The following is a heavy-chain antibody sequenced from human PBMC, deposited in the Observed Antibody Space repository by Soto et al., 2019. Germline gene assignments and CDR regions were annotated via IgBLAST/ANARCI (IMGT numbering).Heavy chain of an antibody. Sequence: SVKVSCKDSGGTFSSKTMSWVRQAPGQGLEGMGRIIPILGIANYAQKFQGRVTITADKSTSTAYMELSSLRAEDTAVYYCSRWGYGYSYYYYYGMDFWGQGTTVTVSS. D-gene: IGHD5-12*01. CDR2: IIPILGIA. V-gene: IGHV1-69*02. CDR1: GGTFSSKT. J-gene: IGHJ6*02. CDR3: SRWGYGYSYYYYYGMDF.